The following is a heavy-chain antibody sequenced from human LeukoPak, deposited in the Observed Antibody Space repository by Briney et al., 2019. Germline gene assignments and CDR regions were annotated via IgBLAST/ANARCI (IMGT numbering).Heavy chain of an antibody. CDR2: IYYSGST. D-gene: IGHD3-10*01. CDR1: GGSISSYY. J-gene: IGHJ4*02. V-gene: IGHV4-59*01. Sequence: TSETLSLTCTVSGGSISSYYWSWIRQPPGKGLEWIGYIYYSGSTNYNPSLKSRVTISVDTSKNQFSLKLSSVTAADTAVYYCARKDYGSGSYFAYWGQGTLVTVSS. CDR3: ARKDYGSGSYFAY.